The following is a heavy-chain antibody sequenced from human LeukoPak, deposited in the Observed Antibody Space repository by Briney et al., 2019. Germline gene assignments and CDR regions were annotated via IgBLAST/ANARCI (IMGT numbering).Heavy chain of an antibody. V-gene: IGHV3-30*18. CDR3: AKDRVEGKQWLAQFDY. J-gene: IGHJ4*02. CDR2: ISYDGSSK. Sequence: PGRSLRLSCAASGFIFSSYAMYWVRQAPGKGLDWVAVISYDGSSKYYGASVKGRFTISRDNSKSTLYLQMNSLRAEDAAVYYCAKDRVEGKQWLAQFDYWGQGTLVTVSS. CDR1: GFIFSSYA. D-gene: IGHD6-19*01.